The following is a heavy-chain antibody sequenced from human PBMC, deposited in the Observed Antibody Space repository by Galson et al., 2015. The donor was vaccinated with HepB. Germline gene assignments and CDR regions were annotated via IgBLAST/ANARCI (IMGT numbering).Heavy chain of an antibody. CDR3: ARFRSDSDTFDL. Sequence: QSGAEVKKPGESLRISCKGSGYIFTGFWITWVRLMPGKGLECMGRIDPRDSYINYSPSFQGHVTISADKSITTAYLQWSSLRASDTAIYYWARFRSDSDTFDLWGQGTMVTV. CDR1: GYIFTGFW. J-gene: IGHJ3*01. CDR2: IDPRDSYI. D-gene: IGHD2-21*02. V-gene: IGHV5-10-1*01.